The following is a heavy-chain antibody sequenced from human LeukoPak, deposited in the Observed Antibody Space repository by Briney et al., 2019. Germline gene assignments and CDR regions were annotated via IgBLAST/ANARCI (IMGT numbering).Heavy chain of an antibody. V-gene: IGHV3-30*02. D-gene: IGHD1-26*01. CDR3: AKESQLSYRGTFYIDY. Sequence: GGSLRLSCAASGFDFSNFGMNWVRQVPGKGLEWVAFIRYDGTDEYYEDSVKGRFTVSRDNSGNRVYLQMNSLRAEDTAVYYCAKESQLSYRGTFYIDYWGQGTLVTVSS. J-gene: IGHJ4*02. CDR1: GFDFSNFG. CDR2: IRYDGTDE.